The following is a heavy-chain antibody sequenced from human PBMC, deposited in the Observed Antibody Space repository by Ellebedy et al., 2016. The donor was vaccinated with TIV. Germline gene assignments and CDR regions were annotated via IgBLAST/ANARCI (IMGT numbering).Heavy chain of an antibody. V-gene: IGHV5-51*01. CDR1: GYTFTSYW. Sequence: GGSLRLXXKGSGYTFTSYWIAWVRQMPGKGLEWMGVIYPGNSDTRYSPSFQGQVTISDDKSISTAYLQWSSLKASDTAMYYCARHRGRDGYSFDYWGQGTLVTVSS. CDR2: IYPGNSDT. J-gene: IGHJ4*02. CDR3: ARHRGRDGYSFDY. D-gene: IGHD5-24*01.